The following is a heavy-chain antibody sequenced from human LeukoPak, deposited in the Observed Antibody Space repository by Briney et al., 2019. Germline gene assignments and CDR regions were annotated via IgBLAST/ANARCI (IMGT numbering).Heavy chain of an antibody. D-gene: IGHD3-22*01. CDR1: GGSMSGGGYY. Sequence: SETLSLTCNVSGGSMSGGGYYWGWIRQPPGKGLDWVGSLYSTTGGTYYNPSLKSRVSISLDTSKNQFPLKLSSVTAADTAVYYCARAPLTYHSSGPIEDYWGQGTLVTVSS. J-gene: IGHJ4*02. V-gene: IGHV4-39*06. CDR3: ARAPLTYHSSGPIEDY. CDR2: LYSTTGGT.